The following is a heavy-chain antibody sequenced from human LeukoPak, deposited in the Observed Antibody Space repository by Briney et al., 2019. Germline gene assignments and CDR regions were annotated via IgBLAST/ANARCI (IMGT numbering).Heavy chain of an antibody. CDR1: GFTLSSYW. CDR2: IKQDGSEK. CDR3: ARKFSGSYYLLDY. Sequence: PGGFLRLSCAASGFTLSSYWMSWVRQAPGKGLEWVANIKQDGSEKYYVDSVKGRFTISRDNAKNSLYLQMNSLRAEDTAVYYCARKFSGSYYLLDYWGQGTLVTVSS. D-gene: IGHD1-26*01. J-gene: IGHJ4*02. V-gene: IGHV3-7*05.